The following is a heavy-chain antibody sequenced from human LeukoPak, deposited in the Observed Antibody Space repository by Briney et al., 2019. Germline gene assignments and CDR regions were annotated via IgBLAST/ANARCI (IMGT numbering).Heavy chain of an antibody. V-gene: IGHV3-33*06. D-gene: IGHD4-17*01. Sequence: GGSLRLSCAASGFTFSSYGMHWVRQAPGKGLELVAVIWYDGSNKYYADSVKGRFTISRDNSKNTLYLQMNSLRAEDTAASSCAKPGSDYGDSPYWRHGTLVTVSS. CDR2: IWYDGSNK. CDR3: AKPGSDYGDSPY. J-gene: IGHJ4*01. CDR1: GFTFSSYG.